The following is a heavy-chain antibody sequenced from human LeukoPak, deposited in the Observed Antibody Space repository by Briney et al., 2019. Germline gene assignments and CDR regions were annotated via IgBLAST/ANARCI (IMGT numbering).Heavy chain of an antibody. V-gene: IGHV3-21*01. J-gene: IGHJ4*02. Sequence: GGSLRLSCAASGFTFSSYSMNWVRQAPGKGLEWISSISFDSSYIYYADSMKGRFTISRDNAKNSLYLQMNSLRADDTAVYFCGRGAMVRGVQPYYCDYGARGTVV. CDR1: GFTFSSYS. CDR2: ISFDSSYI. D-gene: IGHD3-10*01. CDR3: GRGAMVRGVQPYYCDY.